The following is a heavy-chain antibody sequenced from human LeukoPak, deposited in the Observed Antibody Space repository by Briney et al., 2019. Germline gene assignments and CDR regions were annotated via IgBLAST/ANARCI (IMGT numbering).Heavy chain of an antibody. CDR2: IYYSGST. D-gene: IGHD3-10*01. CDR3: ARYRASYYYYYGMDV. J-gene: IGHJ6*02. CDR1: GGSISSYY. Sequence: SETLSLTCTVSGGSISSYYWSWIRQPPGKGLEWIGYIYYSGSTNYNPSLKSRVTISVDTSKNQFSLKLSSVTAADTAVYYCARYRASYYYYYGMDVWGQGTTVTVSS. V-gene: IGHV4-59*01.